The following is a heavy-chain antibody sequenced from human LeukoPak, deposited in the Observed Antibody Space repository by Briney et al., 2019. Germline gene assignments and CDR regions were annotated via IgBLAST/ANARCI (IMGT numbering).Heavy chain of an antibody. V-gene: IGHV1-2*02. J-gene: IGHJ6*02. CDR3: ARVDIVVVVAALDV. CDR1: GYTFTGYY. Sequence: GASVKVSCKASGYTFTGYYMHWVRQAPGQGLEWMGWINPNSGGTNYAQKFQGRVTMTRDTSISTAYMELSRLRSDDTAVYYCARVDIVVVVAALDVWGQGTTVTVSS. D-gene: IGHD2-15*01. CDR2: INPNSGGT.